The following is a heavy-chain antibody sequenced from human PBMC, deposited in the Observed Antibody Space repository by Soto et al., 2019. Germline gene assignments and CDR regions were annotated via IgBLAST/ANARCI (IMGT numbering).Heavy chain of an antibody. CDR2: ISGSGGST. V-gene: IGHV3-23*01. CDR3: AKGLDWNVAYYYMDV. J-gene: IGHJ6*03. CDR1: GFTFSSYA. D-gene: IGHD1-1*01. Sequence: GGSLRLSCAASGFTFSSYAMRWVRQAPGKGLEWVSAISGSGGSTYYADSVKGRFTISRDNSKNTLYLQMNSLRAEDTAVYYCAKGLDWNVAYYYMDVWGKGTTVTVSS.